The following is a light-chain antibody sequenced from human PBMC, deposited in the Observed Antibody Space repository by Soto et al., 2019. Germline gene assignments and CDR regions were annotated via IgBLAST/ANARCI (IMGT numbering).Light chain of an antibody. CDR1: ALPKQY. CDR3: QSADSSGTYPV. Sequence: SSELTQPPSVSVSPGQTARITWSGDALPKQYAYWYQQKPGQAPVLVIYKDSERPSGIPERFSGSSSGTTVTLTISGAQAEDEADYYCQSADSSGTYPVFGGGTKLTAL. CDR2: KDS. V-gene: IGLV3-25*02. J-gene: IGLJ2*01.